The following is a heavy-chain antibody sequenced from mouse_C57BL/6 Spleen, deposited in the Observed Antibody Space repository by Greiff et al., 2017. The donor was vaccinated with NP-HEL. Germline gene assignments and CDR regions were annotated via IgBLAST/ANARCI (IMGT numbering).Heavy chain of an antibody. CDR2: IDPEDGET. CDR1: GFNIKDYY. Sequence: VQLQQSGAELVKPGASVKLSCTASGFNIKDYYMHWVKQRTEQGLEWIGRIDPEDGETKYAPKFQGKATITADTSSNTAYLQLSSLTSEDTAVDYWARPRITTVVAPYAMDYWGQGTSVTVSS. D-gene: IGHD1-1*01. J-gene: IGHJ4*01. V-gene: IGHV14-2*01. CDR3: ARPRITTVVAPYAMDY.